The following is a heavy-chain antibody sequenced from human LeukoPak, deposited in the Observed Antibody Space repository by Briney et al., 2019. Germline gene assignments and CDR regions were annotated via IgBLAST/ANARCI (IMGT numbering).Heavy chain of an antibody. CDR3: ARVPPPYSSSSYDY. V-gene: IGHV1-18*01. J-gene: IGHJ4*02. CDR1: GYTFTSYG. Sequence: GASVKVSCKASGYTFTSYGISWVRQAPGQGLEWMGWISAYNGNTNYAQKLQGRVTMTTDTSTSTAYMELRSLRSDDTAVYYCARVPPPYSSSSYDYWGQGTLVTVSS. CDR2: ISAYNGNT. D-gene: IGHD6-6*01.